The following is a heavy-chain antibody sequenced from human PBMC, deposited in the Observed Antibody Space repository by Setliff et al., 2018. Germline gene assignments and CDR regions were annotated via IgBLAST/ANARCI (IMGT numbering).Heavy chain of an antibody. Sequence: GASVKVSCKASGYTFSSYAISWVRQAPGQGLEWMGGIIPIFGTANYAQKFQGRVTITADKSTSTAYMELSSLRSEDTAVYYCARDPWQWLTTFTSAEYFQHWGQGTLVTVSS. CDR3: ARDPWQWLTTFTSAEYFQH. V-gene: IGHV1-69*06. D-gene: IGHD6-19*01. CDR1: GYTFSSYA. CDR2: IIPIFGTA. J-gene: IGHJ1*01.